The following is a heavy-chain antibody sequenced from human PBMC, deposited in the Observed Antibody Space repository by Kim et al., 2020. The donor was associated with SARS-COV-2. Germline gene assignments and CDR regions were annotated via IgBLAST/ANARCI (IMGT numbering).Heavy chain of an antibody. CDR2: IYSGGSST. CDR3: AKDRSYDILTGYLP. Sequence: GGSLRLSCAASGFTFSSYAMSWVRQAPGKGLEWVSVIYSGGSSTYYADSVKGRFTISRDNSNNTLYLQMNSLRAEDTAVYYCAKDRSYDILTGYLPWGQGTLVTVSS. D-gene: IGHD3-9*01. V-gene: IGHV3-23*03. J-gene: IGHJ5*02. CDR1: GFTFSSYA.